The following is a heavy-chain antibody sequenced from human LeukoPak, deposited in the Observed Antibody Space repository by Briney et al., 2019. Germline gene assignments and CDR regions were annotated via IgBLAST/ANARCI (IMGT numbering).Heavy chain of an antibody. V-gene: IGHV4-61*09. CDR1: GDSISSGSYY. Sequence: SQTLSLTCSVSGDSISSGSYYWGWIRQPAGRGLEWIGHVFTSGSTKYNPSLKSRVTISVDTSKNQFSLKLSSVTAADTAVYYCARGDEDIVVVPAARNYYYYMDVWGKGTTVTIS. J-gene: IGHJ6*03. CDR3: ARGDEDIVVVPAARNYYYYMDV. D-gene: IGHD2-2*01. CDR2: VFTSGST.